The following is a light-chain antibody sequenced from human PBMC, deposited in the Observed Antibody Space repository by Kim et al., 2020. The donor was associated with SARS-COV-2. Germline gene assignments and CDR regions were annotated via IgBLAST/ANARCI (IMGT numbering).Light chain of an antibody. CDR3: NSRDSSGNHLLWV. V-gene: IGLV3-19*01. CDR2: GKN. CDR1: SLRSYY. Sequence: SSELTQDPAVSVALGQTARITCQGDSLRSYYASWYQQKPGQAPVLVIYGKNNRPSGIPDRFSGSSSGNTASLTITGAQAEDEADYYCNSRDSSGNHLLWV. J-gene: IGLJ3*02.